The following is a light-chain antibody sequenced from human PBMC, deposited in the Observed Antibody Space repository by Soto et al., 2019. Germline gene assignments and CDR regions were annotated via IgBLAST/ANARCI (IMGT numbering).Light chain of an antibody. J-gene: IGKJ1*01. Sequence: DIQLTQSPSSLSASVGDRVTITCRASHTINNWLAWYQQKPGRAPRLLIYDASSLESEVPSRFSGSGSGTEFSLTISDLQPEDFATYHCQQYHGFWFGQGTKVDI. CDR1: HTINNW. V-gene: IGKV1-5*01. CDR3: QQYHGFW. CDR2: DAS.